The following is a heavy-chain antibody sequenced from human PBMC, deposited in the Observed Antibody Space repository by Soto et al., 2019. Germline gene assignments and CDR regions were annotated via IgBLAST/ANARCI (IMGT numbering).Heavy chain of an antibody. D-gene: IGHD3-10*01. J-gene: IGHJ4*02. CDR2: ISYDGKKT. CDR1: GFTFRSYA. CDR3: VRGDGSGSFLLDY. V-gene: IGHV3-30*03. Sequence: QVQLVESGGGVVQPGRSLRLSCAASGFTFRSYAMHWVRQTPGKGLEWVAYISYDGKKTYYADSVKGRFTISRDNYQNTLFPQMSSLQFEDTSVYSCVRGDGSGSFLLDYWGRGTLVTVSS.